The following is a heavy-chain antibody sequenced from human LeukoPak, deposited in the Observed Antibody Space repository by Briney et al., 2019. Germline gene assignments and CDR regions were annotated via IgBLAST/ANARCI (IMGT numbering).Heavy chain of an antibody. J-gene: IGHJ4*02. CDR3: VKELIRGYYFDY. D-gene: IGHD3-10*01. CDR2: VRYDGSNK. CDR1: GFTFSSYG. V-gene: IGHV3-30*02. Sequence: PGGSLRLSCAASGFTFSSYGMHWVRQAPGKGLEWVAFVRYDGSNKYYADSVKDRFTISRDNSKNTLYLQMNSLRAEDTAVYCCVKELIRGYYFDYWGQGTLVTVSS.